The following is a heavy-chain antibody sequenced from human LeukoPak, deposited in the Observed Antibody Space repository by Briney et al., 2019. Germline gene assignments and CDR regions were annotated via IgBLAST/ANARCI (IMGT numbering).Heavy chain of an antibody. CDR2: FDAEYGET. J-gene: IGHJ4*02. V-gene: IGHV1-24*01. CDR1: GDTFTNYY. CDR3: ATYTNAY. Sequence: ASVKVSCKASGDTFTNYYIHWVRQAPGKGLEWMGGFDAEYGETIYAQKFQGRVAMTEDTSTDTAYMELSSLTSEDTAVYYCATYTNAYWGQGTLVTVSS. D-gene: IGHD3-16*01.